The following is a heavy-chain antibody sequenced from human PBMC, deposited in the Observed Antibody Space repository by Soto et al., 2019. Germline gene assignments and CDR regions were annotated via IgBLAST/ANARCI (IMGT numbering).Heavy chain of an antibody. CDR3: ARDRGKMLRYFDWVVAHYFDY. D-gene: IGHD3-9*01. J-gene: IGHJ4*02. CDR1: GYTFTSYG. CDR2: ISAYNGNT. Sequence: ASVKVSCKASGYTFTSYGISWVRQAPGQGLEWMGWISAYNGNTNYAQKLQGRVTMTTDTSTSTAYMELRSLRSDDTAVYYCARDRGKMLRYFDWVVAHYFDYWGQGTLVTVSS. V-gene: IGHV1-18*01.